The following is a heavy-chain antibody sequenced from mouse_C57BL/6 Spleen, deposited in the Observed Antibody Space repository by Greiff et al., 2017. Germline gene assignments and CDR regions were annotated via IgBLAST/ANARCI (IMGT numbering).Heavy chain of an antibody. CDR1: GYTFTSYW. V-gene: IGHV1-64*01. CDR3: ASEYDYDRAWFAY. J-gene: IGHJ3*01. D-gene: IGHD2-4*01. Sequence: QVQLQQPGAELVKPGASVKLSCKASGYTFTSYWMHWVKQRPGQGLEWIGMIHPNSGSTNYNEKFKSKATLTVDKSSSTAYMQLSSLTSGGSAVYYCASEYDYDRAWFAYWGQGTLVTVSA. CDR2: IHPNSGST.